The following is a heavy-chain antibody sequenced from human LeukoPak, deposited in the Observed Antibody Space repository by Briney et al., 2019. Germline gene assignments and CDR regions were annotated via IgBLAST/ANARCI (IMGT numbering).Heavy chain of an antibody. Sequence: SETLSLTCAVYGGSFSGYYWSWIRQSPGKGLERIGEINHSGSTNYNPSLKSRVTISVDTSKNQFSLKLSSVTAADTAVYYCARGSNYGYWGQGTLVTVSS. D-gene: IGHD4-11*01. CDR2: INHSGST. CDR3: ARGSNYGY. CDR1: GGSFSGYY. V-gene: IGHV4-34*01. J-gene: IGHJ4*02.